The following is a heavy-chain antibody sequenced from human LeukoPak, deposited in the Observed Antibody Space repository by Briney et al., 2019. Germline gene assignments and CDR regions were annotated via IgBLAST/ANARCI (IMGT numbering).Heavy chain of an antibody. Sequence: ASVKVSCKASGYTFTSYYMHWVRQAPGQGLEWMGIINPSGGSTSYAQKFQGRVTMTRDTSTSTVYMELSSLRSEDTAVYYCARDTKVVPAATDSFDYWGQGTLVTDSS. V-gene: IGHV1-46*01. J-gene: IGHJ4*02. CDR3: ARDTKVVPAATDSFDY. D-gene: IGHD2-2*01. CDR2: INPSGGST. CDR1: GYTFTSYY.